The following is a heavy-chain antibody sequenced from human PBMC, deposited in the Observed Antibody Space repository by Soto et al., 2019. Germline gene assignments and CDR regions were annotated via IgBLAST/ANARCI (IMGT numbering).Heavy chain of an antibody. V-gene: IGHV1-18*01. CDR3: ARAGLGVPGTGYGMDV. CDR1: GYTFTSYG. D-gene: IGHD6-19*01. J-gene: IGHJ6*02. CDR2: ISGYHGNT. Sequence: QVQLVQSGSEVKKPGASVKVSCKASGYTFTSYGISWVRQAPGQGLEWMGWISGYHGNTNYARKLQGRVTMTTDTSTSTAYMEVRSLRSDDTAVYYCARAGLGVPGTGYGMDVWGQGTTVTVSS.